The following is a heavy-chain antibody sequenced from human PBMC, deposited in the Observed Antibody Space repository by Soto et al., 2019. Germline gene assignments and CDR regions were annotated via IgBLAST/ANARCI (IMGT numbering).Heavy chain of an antibody. V-gene: IGHV1-69*08. Sequence: QVQLVQSGAEVKKPGSSVKVSCKASGGTFSSYTISWVRKAPGQGLEWMGRSIPILGIANYAQKFEGRVTITADKSTSTVYMELISLRSEATAVYYCARDPSSGWYPADWFDPWGQGTLVTVSS. D-gene: IGHD6-19*01. CDR2: SIPILGIA. CDR3: ARDPSSGWYPADWFDP. CDR1: GGTFSSYT. J-gene: IGHJ5*02.